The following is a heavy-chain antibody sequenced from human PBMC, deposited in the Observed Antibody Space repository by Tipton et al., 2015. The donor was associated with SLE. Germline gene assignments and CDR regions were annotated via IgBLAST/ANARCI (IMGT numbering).Heavy chain of an antibody. J-gene: IGHJ4*02. CDR2: INHTGYI. V-gene: IGHV4-34*01. Sequence: TLSLTCDVYGGSFSGYHWSWIRQPPGKGLEWIGEINHTGYINYNPSLKSRVTISLDMSKNQYSLRMKSVTAADTAVYYCVREGGMRSHYTDWGQGILVTVSS. CDR1: GGSFSGYH. D-gene: IGHD1-26*01. CDR3: VREGGMRSHYTD.